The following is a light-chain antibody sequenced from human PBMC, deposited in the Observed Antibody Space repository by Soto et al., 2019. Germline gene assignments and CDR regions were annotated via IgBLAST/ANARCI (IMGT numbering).Light chain of an antibody. Sequence: AIQFTQSPSSLSASVGDRVTITCRARQGISSALAWYQQKPGKAPKLLIDDASSLESVVPSRFSGSGSGTDLTLTISILQPEDFATYYCQKFNRSSLTFGGGTKVESK. V-gene: IGKV1-13*02. CDR1: QGISSA. CDR3: QKFNRSSLT. CDR2: DAS. J-gene: IGKJ4*01.